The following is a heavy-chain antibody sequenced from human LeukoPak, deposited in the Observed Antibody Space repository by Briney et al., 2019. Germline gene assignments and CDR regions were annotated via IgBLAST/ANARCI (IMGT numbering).Heavy chain of an antibody. J-gene: IGHJ6*03. V-gene: IGHV4-59*01. CDR3: ARGKRVRGGDYYYYYMDV. Sequence: SETLSLTCTVSGGSINYYYWSWIRQPPGKGLEWIGHISYSGATNYNSSLKSRVTISVDTSKSQFSLKLTSVTPADTAVYYCARGKRVRGGDYYYYYMDVWGKGTTVTVSS. CDR2: ISYSGAT. CDR1: GGSINYYY. D-gene: IGHD3-10*01.